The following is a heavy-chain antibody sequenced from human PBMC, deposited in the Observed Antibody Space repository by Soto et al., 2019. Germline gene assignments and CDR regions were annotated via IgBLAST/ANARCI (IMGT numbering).Heavy chain of an antibody. CDR1: GGTFSSYA. J-gene: IGHJ4*02. CDR2: IIPIFGTA. Sequence: QVQLVQSGAEVKKPGSSVKVSCKASGGTFSSYAISWVRQAPGQGLEWMGGIIPIFGTANYAQKFQGRVTSTAEESTSTGYMELSSLRSEDTAVYYCARGRYSYGRPHYFDYWGQGPLVTVSS. D-gene: IGHD5-18*01. V-gene: IGHV1-69*12. CDR3: ARGRYSYGRPHYFDY.